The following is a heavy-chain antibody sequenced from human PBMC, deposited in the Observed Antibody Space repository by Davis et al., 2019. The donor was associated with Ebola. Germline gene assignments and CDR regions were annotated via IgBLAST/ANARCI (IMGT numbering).Heavy chain of an antibody. Sequence: GESLKISCAASGFTFSSYAMHWVRQAPGKGLEWVAVISYDGSNKYYADSVKGRFTISRDNSKNTLYLQMNSLRAEDTAVYYCAKGCDFWSGPYNWFDPWGQGTLVTVSS. J-gene: IGHJ5*02. CDR1: GFTFSSYA. CDR3: AKGCDFWSGPYNWFDP. D-gene: IGHD3-3*01. CDR2: ISYDGSNK. V-gene: IGHV3-30-3*01.